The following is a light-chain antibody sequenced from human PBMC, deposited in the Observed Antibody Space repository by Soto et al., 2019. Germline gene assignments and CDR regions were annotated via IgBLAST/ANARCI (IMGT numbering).Light chain of an antibody. Sequence: QSVVTQPPSASGTPGQRVTISCSGSSSNIGSNYVYWYQHFPGTAPKLLIYRNDQRPSGVPDRISGSKSGTSASLAISGLRSVDEAEYYCAAWDGRLSGVVFGGGTKLTVL. V-gene: IGLV1-47*01. CDR3: AAWDGRLSGVV. CDR2: RND. J-gene: IGLJ2*01. CDR1: SSNIGSNY.